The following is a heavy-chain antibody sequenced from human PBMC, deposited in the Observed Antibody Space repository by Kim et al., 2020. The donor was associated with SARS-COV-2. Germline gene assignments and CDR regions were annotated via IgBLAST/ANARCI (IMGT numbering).Heavy chain of an antibody. D-gene: IGHD2-2*01. CDR3: ARVTDIGVVPAAFGY. Sequence: PYLKSRVTISVDTSKTPFSLKLSSVTAADTAVYYCARVTDIGVVPAAFGYWGQGTLVTVSS. V-gene: IGHV4-34*01. J-gene: IGHJ4*01.